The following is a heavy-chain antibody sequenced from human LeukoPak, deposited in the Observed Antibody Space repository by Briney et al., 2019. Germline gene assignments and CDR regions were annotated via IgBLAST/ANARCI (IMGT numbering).Heavy chain of an antibody. J-gene: IGHJ5*02. CDR3: AKDRVSPGFNWFDP. V-gene: IGHV3-23*01. CDR2: INGRGDNT. D-gene: IGHD2/OR15-2a*01. Sequence: GGSLRLSCEVSGFTFSNFEMAWVRQGPGKGLEWVSAINGRGDNTYYADFVKGRFTISRDNSKSTVYLQMNSLRTEDTAVYYCAKDRVSPGFNWFDPWGQGTLVTVSS. CDR1: GFTFSNFE.